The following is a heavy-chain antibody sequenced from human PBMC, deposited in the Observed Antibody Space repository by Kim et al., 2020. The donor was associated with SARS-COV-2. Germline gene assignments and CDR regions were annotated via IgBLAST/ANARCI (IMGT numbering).Heavy chain of an antibody. CDR3: ATYASGSGYFDL. V-gene: IGHV1-24*01. CDR1: GYTLTELS. D-gene: IGHD3-10*01. J-gene: IGHJ4*02. CDR2: FDPEDGET. Sequence: ASVKVSCKVSGYTLTELSMHWVRQAPGKGLEWMGGFDPEDGETIYAQKFQGRVTMTEGTATDTGYMELSSLRSEDTAVHYCATYASGSGYFDLWCQGTLV.